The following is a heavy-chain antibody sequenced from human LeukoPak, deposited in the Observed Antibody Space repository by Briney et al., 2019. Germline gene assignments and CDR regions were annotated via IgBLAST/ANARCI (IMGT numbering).Heavy chain of an antibody. V-gene: IGHV3-30*04. D-gene: IGHD3-22*01. CDR3: ARDYYDSSGYYPWGY. J-gene: IGHJ4*02. CDR2: ISDDGHGK. CDR1: GFTCSSYT. Sequence: GGSLRLSCAASGFTCSSYTMHWVRQTPGKGLEWVAVISDDGHGKVQYYADSVKGRFTISRDNSKNTLYLQMNSLRAEDTAVYYCARDYYDSSGYYPWGYWGQGTLVTVSS.